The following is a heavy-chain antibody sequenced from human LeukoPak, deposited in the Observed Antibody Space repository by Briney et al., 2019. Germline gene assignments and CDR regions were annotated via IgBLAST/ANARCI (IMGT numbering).Heavy chain of an antibody. V-gene: IGHV7-4-1*02. Sequence: GASVKVSCKASGYTFTSYAMSWVRQAPGQGLEWMEWINTNTGNPTYAQGFTGRFVFSLDTSVSTAYLQISSLKAEDTAVYYCARFVLMADTGNWFDPWGQGTLVTVSS. D-gene: IGHD2-8*01. CDR3: ARFVLMADTGNWFDP. CDR2: INTNTGNP. CDR1: GYTFTSYA. J-gene: IGHJ5*02.